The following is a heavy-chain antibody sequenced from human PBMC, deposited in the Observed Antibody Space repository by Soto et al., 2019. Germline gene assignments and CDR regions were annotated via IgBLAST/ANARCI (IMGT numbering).Heavy chain of an antibody. CDR3: ARNHYNWNYRPNWFDP. J-gene: IGHJ5*02. Sequence: SETLSLTCTVSGGSISSSSYYWGWIRQPPGKGLEWIGSIYYSGSTYYNPSLKSRVTISVDTSKNQFSLKLSSVTAADTAVYYCARNHYNWNYRPNWFDPWGQGTLVTVSS. D-gene: IGHD1-7*01. CDR1: GGSISSSSYY. CDR2: IYYSGST. V-gene: IGHV4-39*01.